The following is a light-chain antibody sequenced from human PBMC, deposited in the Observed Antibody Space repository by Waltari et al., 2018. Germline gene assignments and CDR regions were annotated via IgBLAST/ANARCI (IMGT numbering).Light chain of an antibody. J-gene: IGLJ3*02. CDR1: SAHSSGD. CDR2: VNSDGSH. Sequence: QRVLTPAPSASVTLRASVKLTCTLLSAHSSGDIACPQHRPEKGPRYLMKVNSDGSHNKGDEIPDRFSGSRSGAERYLTISSLQSEDEGDYYCQTGGHGTWVFGGGTKLTVL. CDR3: QTGGHGTWV. V-gene: IGLV4-69*01.